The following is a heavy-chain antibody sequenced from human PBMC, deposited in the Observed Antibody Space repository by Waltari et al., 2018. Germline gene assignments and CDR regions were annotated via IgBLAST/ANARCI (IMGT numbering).Heavy chain of an antibody. CDR2: ISWNSDTI. J-gene: IGHJ4*02. D-gene: IGHD1-7*01. CDR1: GLRLGAYA. Sequence: EVQLLESGGGLVQPARSLRRSCSASGLRLGAYAHHWVRQAPGKGPEWVSGISWNSDTIKYADSVKGRFTISRDNAKNSLYLQMDSLRAEDTALYYCTNSFSHRPHGTAGVGHWGQGTLVTVSS. CDR3: TNSFSHRPHGTAGVGH. V-gene: IGHV3-9*01.